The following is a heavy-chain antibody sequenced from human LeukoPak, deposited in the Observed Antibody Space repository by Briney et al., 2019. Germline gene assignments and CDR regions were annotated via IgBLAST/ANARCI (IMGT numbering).Heavy chain of an antibody. D-gene: IGHD3-22*01. J-gene: IGHJ4*02. CDR2: ISSSGSTI. CDR1: GFTFSSYE. Sequence: GGTLRLSCAASGFTFSSYEMNWVRQAPGKGLEWVSYISSSGSTIYYADSVKGRFTISRDNAKNSLYLQMNSLRAEDTAVYYCARRPYYYDSLDYWGQGTLVTVSS. CDR3: ARRPYYYDSLDY. V-gene: IGHV3-48*03.